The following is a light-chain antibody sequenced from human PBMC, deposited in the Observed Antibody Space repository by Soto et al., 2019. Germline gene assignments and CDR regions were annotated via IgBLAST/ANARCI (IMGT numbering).Light chain of an antibody. Sequence: EIAMTQSPATLALAAGERATLSGRASKSVSSNLAWCQQKPGQAPRLIIYGASTRATGIPARFSGSGSGTEFTLTISSLQSEDFAVYCCQQYNNWPVTFGGGTKVDTK. J-gene: IGKJ4*01. CDR3: QQYNNWPVT. CDR1: KSVSSN. V-gene: IGKV3-15*01. CDR2: GAS.